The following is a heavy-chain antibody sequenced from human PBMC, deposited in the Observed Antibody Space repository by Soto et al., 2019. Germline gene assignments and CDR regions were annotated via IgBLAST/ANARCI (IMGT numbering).Heavy chain of an antibody. V-gene: IGHV4-4*02. CDR3: ARHEWLQLWLVTEY. CDR2: VYRDGSA. J-gene: IGHJ4*02. D-gene: IGHD5-18*01. Sequence: SETLSLTCDVSGVSISSGNWWSWVRQPPGKELEWIGEVYRDGSANYHPSLERRVSISVDTSKNQFSLRLSSVTAADTAVYYCARHEWLQLWLVTEYWGQGALVTVSS. CDR1: GVSISSGNW.